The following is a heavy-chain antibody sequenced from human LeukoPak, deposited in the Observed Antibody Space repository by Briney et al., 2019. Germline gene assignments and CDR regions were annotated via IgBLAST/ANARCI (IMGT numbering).Heavy chain of an antibody. CDR3: ARGGYYDSSGYYFLSAFDI. CDR1: GFTFSSYA. D-gene: IGHD3-22*01. Sequence: GGSLRLSCAASGFTFSSYAMSWVRQAPGKGLEWVSGINWNGGSTGYADSVKGRFTISRDNAKNSLYLQMNSLRAENTALYYCARGGYYDSSGYYFLSAFDIWGQGTMVTVSS. CDR2: INWNGGST. V-gene: IGHV3-20*04. J-gene: IGHJ3*02.